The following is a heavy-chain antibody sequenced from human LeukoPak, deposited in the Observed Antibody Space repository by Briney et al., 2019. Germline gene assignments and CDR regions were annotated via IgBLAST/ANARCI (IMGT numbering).Heavy chain of an antibody. V-gene: IGHV4-61*01. Sequence: PSETLSLTCTVSGGSVSSNIYYWNWIRQPPGKGLEWIGYIYYSGGTNYSPSLKSRVTISVDTSKNQFSLKLTSLTAADTAVYYCAREDSSGYLGYWGQGTLVTVSS. CDR1: GGSVSSNIYY. J-gene: IGHJ4*02. CDR2: IYYSGGT. D-gene: IGHD3-22*01. CDR3: AREDSSGYLGY.